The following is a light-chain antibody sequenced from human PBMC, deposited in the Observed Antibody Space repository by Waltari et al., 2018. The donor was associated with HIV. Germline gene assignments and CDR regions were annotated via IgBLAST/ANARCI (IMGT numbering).Light chain of an antibody. CDR3: SSYTTNNTRV. CDR2: EVS. Sequence: QSALTQPASVSGSPGQSITISCTGTSSDVGAYNYVSWYQQHPGKAPKLMIYEVSNRPSGVSNRFSASKAGNTASLTISGRQAEDEADYYCSSYTTNNTRVFGGGTKLTVL. V-gene: IGLV2-14*03. J-gene: IGLJ3*02. CDR1: SSDVGAYNY.